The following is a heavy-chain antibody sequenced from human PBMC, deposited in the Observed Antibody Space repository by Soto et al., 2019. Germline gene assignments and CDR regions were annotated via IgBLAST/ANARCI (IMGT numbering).Heavy chain of an antibody. V-gene: IGHV1-8*01. Sequence: QVQLVQSGAEVKKPGASVKVSCKASGYTFTSYDINWVRQATGQGLEWIGWMNPNSGNTGYAQKFQGRVTMTRNTSIITAYMELSSLRSEDTPVYYCARGPVHLYYDFWSGYGGSDGWFDPWGQGTLVTVSS. CDR1: GYTFTSYD. CDR2: MNPNSGNT. D-gene: IGHD3-3*01. CDR3: ARGPVHLYYDFWSGYGGSDGWFDP. J-gene: IGHJ5*02.